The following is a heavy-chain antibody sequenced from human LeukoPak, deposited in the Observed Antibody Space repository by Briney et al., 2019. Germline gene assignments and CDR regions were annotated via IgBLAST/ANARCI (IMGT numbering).Heavy chain of an antibody. CDR2: ISSGSRTI. Sequence: GGSLRLSCAASGFTFSSYSMNWVRQAPGKGLEWVSYISSGSRTIYYADSVKGRFTMSRDNAKNSLYLQMNSLRAEDTAVHYCARESISGHRDFDYWGQGALVTVSS. D-gene: IGHD1-26*01. V-gene: IGHV3-48*01. CDR3: ARESISGHRDFDY. J-gene: IGHJ4*02. CDR1: GFTFSSYS.